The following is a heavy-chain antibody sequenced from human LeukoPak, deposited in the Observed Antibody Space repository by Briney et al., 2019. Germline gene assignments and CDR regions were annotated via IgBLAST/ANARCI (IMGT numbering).Heavy chain of an antibody. D-gene: IGHD3-3*01. CDR3: ARSPQYCDFWSGYYRVFDY. V-gene: IGHV1-69*05. Sequence: ASVKVSCKASGGTFSSYAISWVRQAPGQGLEWMGGIIPIFGTANCAQKFQGRVTITTDESTSTAYMELSSLRSEDTAVYYCARSPQYCDFWSGYYRVFDYWGQGTLVTVSS. CDR1: GGTFSSYA. CDR2: IIPIFGTA. J-gene: IGHJ4*02.